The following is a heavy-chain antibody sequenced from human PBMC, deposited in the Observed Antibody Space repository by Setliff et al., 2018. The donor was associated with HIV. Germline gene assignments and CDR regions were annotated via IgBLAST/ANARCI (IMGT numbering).Heavy chain of an antibody. CDR2: TSTGSTI. Sequence: GGSLRLSCAASGFTVSTNYMSWVRQAPGKGLEWVSITSTGSTIFYADSVKGRFTISRDNDKNSVHLQMTSLRAEDTAVYYCASSGSGSYINWFGPWGQGTLVTVSS. D-gene: IGHD3-10*01. CDR3: ASSGSGSYINWFGP. J-gene: IGHJ5*02. CDR1: GFTVSTNY. V-gene: IGHV3-11*04.